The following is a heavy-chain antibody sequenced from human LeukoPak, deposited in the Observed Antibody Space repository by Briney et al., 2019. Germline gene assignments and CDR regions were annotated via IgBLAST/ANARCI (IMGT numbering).Heavy chain of an antibody. V-gene: IGHV3-48*03. CDR3: AGTYYDFWSGYYSYFDY. CDR1: GFTFSSYE. Sequence: GGSLRLSCAASGFTFSSYEMNWVRQAPGKGLEWVSYISSSGSTIYYADSVKGRFTISRDNAKNSLYLQMNSLRAEDTAVYYCAGTYYDFWSGYYSYFDYWGQGTLVTVSS. CDR2: ISSSGSTI. J-gene: IGHJ4*02. D-gene: IGHD3-3*01.